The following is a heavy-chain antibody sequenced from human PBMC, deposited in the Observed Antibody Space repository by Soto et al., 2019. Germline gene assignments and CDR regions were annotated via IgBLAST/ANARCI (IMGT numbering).Heavy chain of an antibody. CDR1: GGSISSGDYY. Sequence: QVQLQESGPGLVKPSQTLSLTCTVSGGSISSGDYYWSWIRQPPGKGLEWIGYIYYSGSTYYNPSLKSRVTLSVDTSKNQFSLKLSSVTAAATAVYYCARAPIYGDYRAPFDYWGQGTLVTVSS. CDR2: IYYSGST. V-gene: IGHV4-30-4*01. CDR3: ARAPIYGDYRAPFDY. D-gene: IGHD4-17*01. J-gene: IGHJ4*02.